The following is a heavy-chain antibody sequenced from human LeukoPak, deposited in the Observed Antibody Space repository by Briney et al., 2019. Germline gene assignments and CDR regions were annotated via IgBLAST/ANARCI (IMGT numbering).Heavy chain of an antibody. Sequence: GGSLRLSRVASGFTLSSYMMSWVRQAPGKGLEWVSAISGSAVGTFYSDSVRGRFTISRDSPKNTLYLQMNSLRVEDTAVYYCTKDPLDYWGQGTLVTVSS. V-gene: IGHV3-23*01. CDR1: GFTLSSYM. J-gene: IGHJ4*02. CDR2: ISGSAVGT. CDR3: TKDPLDY.